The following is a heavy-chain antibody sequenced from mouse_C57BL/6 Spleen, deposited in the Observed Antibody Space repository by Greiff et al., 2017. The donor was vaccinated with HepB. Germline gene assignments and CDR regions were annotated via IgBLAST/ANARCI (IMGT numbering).Heavy chain of an antibody. CDR1: GYTFTSYW. D-gene: IGHD2-4*01. V-gene: IGHV1-52*01. J-gene: IGHJ2*01. Sequence: VQLQQPGAELVRPGSSVKLSCKASGYTFTSYWMHWVKQRPIQGLEWIGNIDPSDSETHYNQKFKDKATLTVDKSSSTAYMQLSSLTSEDSAVYYCARWKDYDVGYFDYWGQGTTLTVSS. CDR2: IDPSDSET. CDR3: ARWKDYDVGYFDY.